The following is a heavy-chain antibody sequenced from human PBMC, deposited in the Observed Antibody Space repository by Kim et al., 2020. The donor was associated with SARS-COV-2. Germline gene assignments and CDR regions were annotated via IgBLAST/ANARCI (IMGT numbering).Heavy chain of an antibody. Sequence: GGSLRLSCAASGFTFSSYAMHWVRQAPGKGLEWVAVISSDGSNKYYADSVKGRFTISRDNSKNTLDLQMNSLRAEDTAVYYCARASRSDSSSWYFGYWG. CDR3: ARASRSDSSSWYFGY. V-gene: IGHV3-30*04. CDR1: GFTFSSYA. D-gene: IGHD6-13*01. CDR2: ISSDGSNK. J-gene: IGHJ4*01.